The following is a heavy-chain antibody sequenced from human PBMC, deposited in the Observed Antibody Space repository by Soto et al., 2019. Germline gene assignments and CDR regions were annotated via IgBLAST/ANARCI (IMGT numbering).Heavy chain of an antibody. Sequence: SETLSLTCSVSGGSISSSSFYWGWIRQPPGRGLEWIGRIYYTGSANYNPSLNSRVTISVDTSKNQFSLSLSAVTAADTAVYYCARIGFWIGYSPFDYWGQSITVTVSS. D-gene: IGHD3-3*01. CDR3: ARIGFWIGYSPFDY. CDR1: GGSISSSSFY. CDR2: IYYTGSA. V-gene: IGHV4-39*01. J-gene: IGHJ4*02.